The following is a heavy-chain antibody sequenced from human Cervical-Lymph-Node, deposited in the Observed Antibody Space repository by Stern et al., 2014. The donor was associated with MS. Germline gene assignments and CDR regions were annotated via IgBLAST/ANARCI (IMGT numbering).Heavy chain of an antibody. CDR3: VRGWEPRQDGPSGHDYDAFDI. CDR2: ISSSGDTI. D-gene: IGHD5-12*01. J-gene: IGHJ3*02. CDR1: GFTFSDSY. V-gene: IGHV3-11*01. Sequence: QVPLVESGGGLVKPGGSLRLSCADSGFTFSDSYMTWIRQTPGKGLEWVSYISSSGDTIKYAESVKGRFTVSRDNAKNSLSLQMSSLRVEDTAVYYCVRGWEPRQDGPSGHDYDAFDIWGQGTMVTVSS.